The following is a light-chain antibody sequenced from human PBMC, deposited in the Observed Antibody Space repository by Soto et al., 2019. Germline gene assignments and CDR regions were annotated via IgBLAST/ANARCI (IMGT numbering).Light chain of an antibody. V-gene: IGKV3-20*01. CDR3: QQYGGSPYT. Sequence: EIVLTQSPGTLSLSPGERVTLSCRASQSVSSSYLAWYQHKRGQAPSLLIYGASSRATGIPDRFSGGGSGTDFTLTISRLEPEDFAVYYCQQYGGSPYTFGQGTKLEIK. J-gene: IGKJ2*01. CDR2: GAS. CDR1: QSVSSSY.